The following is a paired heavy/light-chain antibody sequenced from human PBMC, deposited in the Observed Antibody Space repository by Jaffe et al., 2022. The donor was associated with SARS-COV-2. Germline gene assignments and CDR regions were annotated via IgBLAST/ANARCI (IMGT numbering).Light chain of an antibody. V-gene: IGKV1-39*01. J-gene: IGKJ3*01. CDR2: AAS. CDR3: QQSYSDLIT. CDR1: QSIRNS. Sequence: DIQMTQSPSSLSASVGDRVTITCRTSQSIRNSLNWYQHKPGKAPNLLIYAASSLQSGVPSRFSGSGSGTDFTLTISSLQPEDFATYYCQQSYSDLITFGPGTRVDI.
Heavy chain of an antibody. CDR3: ARKTGVAGDLDY. CDR2: ISASAGST. D-gene: IGHD1-1*01. V-gene: IGHV3-23*04. J-gene: IGHJ4*02. Sequence: EVQLVDSGGGLVQPGGSLRLSCAASGFRFTSYAMTWVRQAPGTGLKWVSTISASAGSTYYADSVTGRFTISRDNSKNTLYLQMNSLRVEDTALYYCARKTGVAGDLDYWGQGTLVAVSS. CDR1: GFRFTSYA.